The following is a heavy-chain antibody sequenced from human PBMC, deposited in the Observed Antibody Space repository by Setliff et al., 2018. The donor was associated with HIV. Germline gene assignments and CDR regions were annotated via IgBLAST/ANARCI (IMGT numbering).Heavy chain of an antibody. Sequence: SETLSLTCTVSGPSINIHYWSWIRQPPGKAFEWIGYIYSTGSTNYNPSLRSRVTISMVASRNQFSLKVTSVTAADTAVYYCAKGAGFYGDYTFDHWGQGRQVTVSS. V-gene: IGHV4-59*11. D-gene: IGHD4-17*01. CDR2: IYSTGST. CDR1: GPSINIHY. CDR3: AKGAGFYGDYTFDH. J-gene: IGHJ4*02.